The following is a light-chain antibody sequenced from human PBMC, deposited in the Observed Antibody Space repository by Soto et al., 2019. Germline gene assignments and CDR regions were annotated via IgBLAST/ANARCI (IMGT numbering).Light chain of an antibody. CDR1: SSDVGDYKY. CDR2: VNS. J-gene: IGLJ1*01. CDR3: SSYTSSDTPYV. Sequence: QSALTQPASVSGSPGQSITISCTGTSSDVGDYKYVSWYQQHPDKAPKLIIFVNSNRPSGISNRFSASKSGHTASLTISGLQAEDEADYYCSSYTSSDTPYVFGTGTKVTVL. V-gene: IGLV2-14*01.